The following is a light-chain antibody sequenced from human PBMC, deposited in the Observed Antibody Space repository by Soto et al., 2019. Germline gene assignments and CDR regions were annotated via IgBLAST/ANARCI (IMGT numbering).Light chain of an antibody. V-gene: IGKV3-15*01. CDR3: QQGYT. CDR1: QSVSSN. CDR2: GAS. Sequence: EIVMTQSPATLSVSPVERATLSCRASQSVSSNLAWYQQKPGQAPRLLIYGASTRATGIPARFSGSGSGTEFTLTISSLQSEDFAVYYCQQGYTFGQGTKLEIK. J-gene: IGKJ2*01.